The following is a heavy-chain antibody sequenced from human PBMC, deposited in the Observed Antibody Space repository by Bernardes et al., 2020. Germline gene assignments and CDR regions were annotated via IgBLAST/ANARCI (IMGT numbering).Heavy chain of an antibody. CDR2: IYYSGST. Sequence: SETLSLTCTVSGGTITDFYWSWIRQPPGKGLEWIGYIYYSGSTNYNPSLKSRLTISVDTSNNQFSLTLTSVTAADTAVYYCARGGWSLDFWGQGTLVTVSS. CDR3: ARGGWSLDF. D-gene: IGHD2-15*01. CDR1: GGTITDFY. J-gene: IGHJ4*02. V-gene: IGHV4-59*01.